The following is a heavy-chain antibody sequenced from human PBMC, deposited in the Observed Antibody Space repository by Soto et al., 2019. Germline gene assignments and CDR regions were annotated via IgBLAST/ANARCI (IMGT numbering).Heavy chain of an antibody. D-gene: IGHD6-6*01. CDR1: GYTFSNYG. Sequence: QVQLVQSGAEVKKPGASVMISCKATGYTFSNYGFTWLRQAPGQGLEWMGWISASKGHTDFAQKFQGRVTLTRDTSTSTAYLELRSLKSDDMAVYYCASRAGQLPYYFDYWGQGTQVAVS. CDR3: ASRAGQLPYYFDY. J-gene: IGHJ4*02. CDR2: ISASKGHT. V-gene: IGHV1-18*03.